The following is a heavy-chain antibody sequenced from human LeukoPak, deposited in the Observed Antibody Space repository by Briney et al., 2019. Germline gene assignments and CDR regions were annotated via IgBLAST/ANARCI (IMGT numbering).Heavy chain of an antibody. D-gene: IGHD6-6*01. J-gene: IGHJ4*02. Sequence: SETLSLTCTVSGGSISSYYWSWIRQPPGKGLEWIGETNHSGSTNYNPSLKSRVTISVDTSKNQFSLKLSSVTAADTAVYYCAALAARRDFDYWGQGTLVTVSS. CDR3: AALAARRDFDY. CDR1: GGSISSYY. V-gene: IGHV4-34*01. CDR2: TNHSGST.